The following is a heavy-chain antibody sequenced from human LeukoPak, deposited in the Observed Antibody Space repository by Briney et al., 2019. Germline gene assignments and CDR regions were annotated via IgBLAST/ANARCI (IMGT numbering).Heavy chain of an antibody. CDR2: IIPIFGTT. CDR1: GGTFNSYA. CDR3: ARDEGAKIAFAI. V-gene: IGHV1-69*06. Sequence: GPSVKVSCKASGGTFNSYAISWVRQAPGQGLEWMGGIIPIFGTTNYARKFRGRVTLTADKSTRTAYMELSSLRSEDTAVYYCARDEGAKIAFAIWGQGTMVTVSS. D-gene: IGHD1-26*01. J-gene: IGHJ3*02.